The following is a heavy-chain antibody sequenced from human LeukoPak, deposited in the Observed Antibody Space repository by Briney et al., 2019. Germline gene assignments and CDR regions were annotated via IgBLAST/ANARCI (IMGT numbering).Heavy chain of an antibody. Sequence: GGSLRLSCAASGFAFSSYGMHWVRQAPGKGLEWVAVISYDEINKYYVDSVKGRFTISRDNSKNTLYLRMNSLRAEDTAVYYCVKDLLAAAHYYYMDVWGKGTTVTVSS. CDR1: GFAFSSYG. J-gene: IGHJ6*03. CDR2: ISYDEINK. CDR3: VKDLLAAAHYYYMDV. D-gene: IGHD6-13*01. V-gene: IGHV3-30*18.